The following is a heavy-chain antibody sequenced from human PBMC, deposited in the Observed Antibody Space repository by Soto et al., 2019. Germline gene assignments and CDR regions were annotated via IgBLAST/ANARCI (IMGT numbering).Heavy chain of an antibody. D-gene: IGHD7-27*01. CDR3: ASPRTWGSAFDI. CDR1: VGSISSGGYY. J-gene: IGHJ3*02. Sequence: TLSLNCAVSVGSISSGGYYWSWILQHPGKGLEWIGYIYYSGSTYYNPSLKSRVTISVDTSKNQFSLKLSSVTAADTAVYYCASPRTWGSAFDIWGQGTMVTVSS. CDR2: IYYSGST. V-gene: IGHV4-31*11.